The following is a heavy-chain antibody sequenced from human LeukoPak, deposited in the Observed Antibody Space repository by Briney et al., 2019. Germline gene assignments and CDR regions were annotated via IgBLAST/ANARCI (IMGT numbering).Heavy chain of an antibody. CDR3: GKDSYVGVNWFDP. Sequence: GGSLRLSCAASGFTFSTNSMSWVRQAPGKGLEWVSAISGSGGRTFYADSVKGRFTISRDNSKNMVYLEMNSLRVEDTAVYFCGKDSYVGVNWFDPRGQGTLVTVSS. CDR1: GFTFSTNS. V-gene: IGHV3-23*01. CDR2: ISGSGGRT. D-gene: IGHD1-26*01. J-gene: IGHJ5*02.